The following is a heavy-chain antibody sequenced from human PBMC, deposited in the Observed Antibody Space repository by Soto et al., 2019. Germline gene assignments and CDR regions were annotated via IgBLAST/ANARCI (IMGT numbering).Heavy chain of an antibody. CDR2: ISYDGSNK. V-gene: IGHV3-30-3*01. CDR3: ARGWWFGELGMDV. CDR1: GFTFSSYA. D-gene: IGHD3-10*01. J-gene: IGHJ6*02. Sequence: GGSLRLSCAASGFTFSSYAMHWVRQAPGKGLEWVAVISYDGSNKYYADSVKGRFTISRDNSKNTLYLQMNSLRAEDTAVYYCARGWWFGELGMDVWGQGTTVTVSS.